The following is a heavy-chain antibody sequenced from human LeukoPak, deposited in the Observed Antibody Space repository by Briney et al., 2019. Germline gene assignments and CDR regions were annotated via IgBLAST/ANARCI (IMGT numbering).Heavy chain of an antibody. CDR2: IIPTFGTA. D-gene: IGHD5-12*01. V-gene: IGHV1-69*01. CDR1: GGTFSSYA. J-gene: IGHJ5*02. CDR3: ARAPSEWLRVDNWFDP. Sequence: SVKVSCKASGGTFSSYATSWVRQAPGQGLEWMGGIIPTFGTANYAQKFQGRVTITADESTSTAYMELSSLRSEDTAVYYCARAPSEWLRVDNWFDPWGQGTLVTVSS.